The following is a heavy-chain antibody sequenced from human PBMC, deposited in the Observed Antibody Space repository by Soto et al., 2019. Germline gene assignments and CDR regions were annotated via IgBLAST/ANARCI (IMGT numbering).Heavy chain of an antibody. CDR2: IVVGSGNT. CDR3: AAEHFEQLVPPDYYYYMDV. Sequence: ASVKVSCKASGFTFTSSAMQWVRQARGQRLEWIGWIVVGSGNTNYAQKFQERVTITRDMSTSTAYMELSSLRSEDTAVYYCAAEHFEQLVPPDYYYYMDVWGKGTTVTVSS. CDR1: GFTFTSSA. D-gene: IGHD6-6*01. V-gene: IGHV1-58*02. J-gene: IGHJ6*03.